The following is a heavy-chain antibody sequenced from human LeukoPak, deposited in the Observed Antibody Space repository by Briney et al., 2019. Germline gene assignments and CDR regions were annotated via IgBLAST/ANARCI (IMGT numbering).Heavy chain of an antibody. V-gene: IGHV4-39*01. CDR3: ARRYLASYNWFDP. D-gene: IGHD1-26*01. CDR2: IYYSGST. Sequence: SETLSLTCTVSGGSISSSSYYRGWIRQPPGKGLEWIGSIYYSGSTYYNPSLKSRVTISVDTSKNQFSLKLSSVTAADTAVYYCARRYLASYNWFDPWGQGTLVTVSS. CDR1: GGSISSSSYY. J-gene: IGHJ5*02.